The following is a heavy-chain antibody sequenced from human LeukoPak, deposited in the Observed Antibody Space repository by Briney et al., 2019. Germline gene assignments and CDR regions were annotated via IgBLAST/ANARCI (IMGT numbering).Heavy chain of an antibody. CDR3: AREMKGWGRGYCSSTSKPYAPRCKPPYYYYYYMDV. CDR2: MNPNSGNT. J-gene: IGHJ6*03. Sequence: ASVKVSCKASGYTFTSYDINWVRQATGQGREWMGWMNPNSGNTGYAQKFQGRVTITRNTSISTAYMELSSLRSEDTAVYYCAREMKGWGRGYCSSTSKPYAPRCKPPYYYYYYMDVWGKGTTVTISS. CDR1: GYTFTSYD. V-gene: IGHV1-8*03. D-gene: IGHD2-2*01.